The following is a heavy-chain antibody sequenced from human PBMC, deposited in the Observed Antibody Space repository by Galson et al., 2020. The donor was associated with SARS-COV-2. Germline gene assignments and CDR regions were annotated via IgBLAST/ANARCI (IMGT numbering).Heavy chain of an antibody. V-gene: IGHV4-39*07. CDR3: AREPPIYYYGMDV. CDR1: GGSISSSSYY. Sequence: SETLTLTCTVSGGSISSSSYYWGWIRQPPVKGLEWIGSISYSGSTYYNPSLKSRVTISVDTSKNQFSLKLSPVTAADTAVYYCAREPPIYYYGMDVWGQGTTVTVSS. J-gene: IGHJ6*02. D-gene: IGHD3-9*01. CDR2: ISYSGST.